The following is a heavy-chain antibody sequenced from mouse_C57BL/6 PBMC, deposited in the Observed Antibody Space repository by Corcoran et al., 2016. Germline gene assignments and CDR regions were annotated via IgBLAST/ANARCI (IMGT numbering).Heavy chain of an antibody. CDR2: IYPGSGNT. J-gene: IGHJ2*01. V-gene: IGHV1-76*01. CDR1: GYTFTDYY. D-gene: IGHD3-2*02. Sequence: QVQLKQSGAELVRPGASVKLSCKASGYTFTDYYINWVKQRPGQGLEWIARIYPGSGNTYYNEKFKGKATLTAEKSSSTAYMQLSSLTSEDSAVYVRARRTSYSSGVVVDLGQGTTLTVSS. CDR3: ARRTSYSSGVVVD.